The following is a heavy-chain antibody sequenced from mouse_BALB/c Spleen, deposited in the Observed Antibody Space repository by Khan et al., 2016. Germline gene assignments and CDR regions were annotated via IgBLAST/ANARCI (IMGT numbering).Heavy chain of an antibody. CDR2: IWGDGTT. V-gene: IGHV2-6-7*01. CDR1: GFSLIAYG. D-gene: IGHD2-2*01. CDR3: ARDGWGYYAMDY. J-gene: IGHJ4*01. Sequence: QVQLKESGPGLVAPLQSLSITCTVSGFSLIAYGVNWVRQPPGKSLEWLGMIWGDGTTDYNSALKSRLNITKDNSKSQVFLKMNSLQTDDTARYYCARDGWGYYAMDYWGQGTSVTVSS.